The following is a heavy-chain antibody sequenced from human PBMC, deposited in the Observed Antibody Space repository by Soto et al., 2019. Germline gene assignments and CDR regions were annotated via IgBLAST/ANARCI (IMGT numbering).Heavy chain of an antibody. J-gene: IGHJ4*02. CDR2: IDWDDDK. D-gene: IGHD2-8*02. V-gene: IGHV2-70*11. CDR1: GFSLSTSGMF. Sequence: SGPTLVNPTQTLTLTCTFSGFSLSTSGMFVSWIRQPPGKALESLARIDWDDDKYYSTSLKTRLTISKDTSKNQVVLTMTNMDPVDTATYYFAPISIERSGWSMPDYWGQGTLVTVCS. CDR3: APISIERSGWSMPDY.